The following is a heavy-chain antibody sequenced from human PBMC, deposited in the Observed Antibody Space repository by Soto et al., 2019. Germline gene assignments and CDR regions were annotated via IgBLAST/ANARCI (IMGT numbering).Heavy chain of an antibody. CDR2: IYPGDSDT. Sequence: GESLKISCKGSGYSFTSYWIGWVHQMPGKGLEWMGIIYPGDSDTRYSPSFQGQVTISADKSISTAYLQWSSLKASDTAMYYCARRQKGCSGGSCYYYYGMDVWGQGTTVTVS. CDR1: GYSFTSYW. CDR3: ARRQKGCSGGSCYYYYGMDV. V-gene: IGHV5-51*07. D-gene: IGHD2-15*01. J-gene: IGHJ6*02.